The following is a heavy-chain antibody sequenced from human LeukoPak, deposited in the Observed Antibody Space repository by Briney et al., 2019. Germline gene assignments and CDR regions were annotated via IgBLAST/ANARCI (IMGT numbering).Heavy chain of an antibody. CDR2: ISDSGRTI. J-gene: IGHJ4*02. Sequence: GGSLRLSCAASGFTFSSYEMNWVRQAPGRGLEWVSYISDSGRTIYYADSVKGRFTISRDSAKNSLYLQMNSLRAEDTAVYYCARKTVTGNYPDYWGQGTLVTVSS. CDR3: ARKTVTGNYPDY. V-gene: IGHV3-48*03. CDR1: GFTFSSYE. D-gene: IGHD1-7*01.